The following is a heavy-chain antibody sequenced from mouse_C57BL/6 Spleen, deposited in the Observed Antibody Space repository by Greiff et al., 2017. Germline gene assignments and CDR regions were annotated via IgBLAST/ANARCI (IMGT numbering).Heavy chain of an antibody. J-gene: IGHJ1*03. CDR2: INYDGSST. Sequence: MLVESEGGLVQPGSSMKLSCTASGFTFSDYYMAWVRQVPEKGLEWVANINYDGSSTYYLDSLKSRFIISRDNAKNILYLQMSSLKSEDTATYYCARNHWYFDVWGTGTTVTVSS. CDR3: ARNHWYFDV. CDR1: GFTFSDYY. V-gene: IGHV5-16*01.